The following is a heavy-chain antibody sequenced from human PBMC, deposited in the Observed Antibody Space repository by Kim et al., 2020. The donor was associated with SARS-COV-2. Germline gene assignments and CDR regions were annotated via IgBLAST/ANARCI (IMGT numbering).Heavy chain of an antibody. D-gene: IGHD3-3*01. Sequence: SETLSLTCTVSGGSISSGGYYWSWIRQHPGKGLEWIGYIYYSGSTYYNPSLKSRVTISVDTSKNQFPLKLSSVTAADTAVYYCARAGTIFGVVIAHFDYWGQGTLVTVSS. CDR2: IYYSGST. V-gene: IGHV4-31*03. J-gene: IGHJ4*02. CDR3: ARAGTIFGVVIAHFDY. CDR1: GGSISSGGYY.